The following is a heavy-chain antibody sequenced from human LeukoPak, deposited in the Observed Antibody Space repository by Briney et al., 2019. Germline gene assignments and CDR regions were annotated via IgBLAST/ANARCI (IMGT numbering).Heavy chain of an antibody. D-gene: IGHD6-19*01. CDR3: ARIPGIAVAGFDY. J-gene: IGHJ4*02. Sequence: PGGSLRLSXAASGFTFSSYWMSWVRQAPGKGLEWVANIKQDGSEKYYVDSVKGRFTISRDNAKNSLYLQMNSLRAEDTAMYYCARIPGIAVAGFDYWGQGTLVTVSS. CDR1: GFTFSSYW. CDR2: IKQDGSEK. V-gene: IGHV3-7*01.